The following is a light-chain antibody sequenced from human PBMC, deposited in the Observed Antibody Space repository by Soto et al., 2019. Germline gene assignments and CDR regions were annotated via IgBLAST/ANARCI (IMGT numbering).Light chain of an antibody. CDR3: QQCDDFIT. CDR2: EAS. Sequence: DIQMTQSPSSLSASVGDRVTITCQASQDIKNYLNWYQQKPGKAPKLLRYEASNLETGVPSRFSGSGSGRSFTFTISSLQPEDIDSYYCQQCDDFITFGGGTRIEIK. J-gene: IGKJ4*01. CDR1: QDIKNY. V-gene: IGKV1-33*01.